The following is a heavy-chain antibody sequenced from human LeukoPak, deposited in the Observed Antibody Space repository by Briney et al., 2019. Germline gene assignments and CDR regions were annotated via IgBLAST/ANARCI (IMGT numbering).Heavy chain of an antibody. CDR2: ISAYNGNT. CDR1: GYTFTSYG. Sequence: ASVKVSYKASGYTFTSYGISWVRLAPGQGLEWMGWISAYNGNTNYAQKFQGRVTMTTDTSTSTAYMELRSLRSDDTAVYYCARDLYGDWIDYWGQGTLVTVSS. CDR3: ARDLYGDWIDY. D-gene: IGHD4-17*01. V-gene: IGHV1-18*01. J-gene: IGHJ4*02.